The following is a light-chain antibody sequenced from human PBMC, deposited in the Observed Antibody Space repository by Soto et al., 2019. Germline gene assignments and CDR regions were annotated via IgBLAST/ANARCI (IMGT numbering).Light chain of an antibody. CDR3: QQRSNWPIT. CDR1: QSLSFN. Sequence: RQSPAPLSVSPREGPPLSCSASQSLSFNLAWYQQKPGQAPRLLIYDASSRPTDIPARFSGSGSGTDFTLTISSLEPEDFALYYCQQRSNWPITFGQGTRLEIK. CDR2: DAS. J-gene: IGKJ5*01. V-gene: IGKV3-11*01.